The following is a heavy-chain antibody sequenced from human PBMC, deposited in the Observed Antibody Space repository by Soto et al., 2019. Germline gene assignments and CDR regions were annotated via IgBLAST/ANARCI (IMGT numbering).Heavy chain of an antibody. Sequence: PSETLSLTCTVSGGSISSGGYYWILIRQHPGKGLEWIGYIYYSGSTYYNPSLKSRVTISVDTSKDQFSLKLSSVTAADTAVYYCAVSRDGYSMDVWGQGTTVTVSS. CDR2: IYYSGST. V-gene: IGHV4-31*03. CDR3: AVSRDGYSMDV. J-gene: IGHJ6*02. CDR1: GGSISSGGYY. D-gene: IGHD2-2*01.